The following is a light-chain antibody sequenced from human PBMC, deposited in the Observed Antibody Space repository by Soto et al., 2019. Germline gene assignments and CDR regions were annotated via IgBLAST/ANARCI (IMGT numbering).Light chain of an antibody. Sequence: DIQMTQSPSSLSASVGDRVTITCQASQDIKNYLNWYQQKSGKAPKLLIYDASDLETGVPSRFSGSGSGTDFTFTINSLQPEDIATYYCQQYDNLPLTFGGGTKVEIE. CDR2: DAS. CDR3: QQYDNLPLT. V-gene: IGKV1-33*01. J-gene: IGKJ4*01. CDR1: QDIKNY.